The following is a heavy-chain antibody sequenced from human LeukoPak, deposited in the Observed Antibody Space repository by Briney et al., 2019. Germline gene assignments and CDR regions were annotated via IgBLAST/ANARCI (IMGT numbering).Heavy chain of an antibody. D-gene: IGHD6-19*01. Sequence: SQTLSLTCATSGDSVSSNSAAWNWIRQSPSRGLEWLGRTYSRSKLYNDYAVSVKSRITINPDTSKNQFSLQLNSVTPEDTAVYYCARGTSSGWYYSFDYWGQGTLVTVSS. J-gene: IGHJ4*02. CDR3: ARGTSSGWYYSFDY. V-gene: IGHV6-1*01. CDR2: TYSRSKLYN. CDR1: GDSVSSNSAA.